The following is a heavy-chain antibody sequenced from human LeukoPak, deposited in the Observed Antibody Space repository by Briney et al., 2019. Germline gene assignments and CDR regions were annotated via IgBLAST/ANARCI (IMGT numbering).Heavy chain of an antibody. CDR3: ATVNYDVLTGYYLQ. CDR2: ISNSRNT. CDR1: VGSITSGGDY. Sequence: SQTLSLTCTVSVGSITSGGDYWNWIRQHPGKGLEWIGYISNSRNTYYNRSLKCRVTLSVDTSKNQFYLKVDSVTAPDTAVYYCATVNYDVLTGYYLQWGQGTLVTVSS. D-gene: IGHD3-9*01. V-gene: IGHV4-31*03. J-gene: IGHJ4*02.